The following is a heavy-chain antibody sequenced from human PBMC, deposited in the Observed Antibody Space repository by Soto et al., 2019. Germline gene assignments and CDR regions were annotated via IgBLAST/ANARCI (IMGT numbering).Heavy chain of an antibody. Sequence: QLQLRESGSGLVKPSQTLSLTCAVSGGSISSGGYSWSWIRQPPGKGLEWIGYIYHSGSTYYNPSLKSRVTISVDRSKNQFSLKLSSVTAADTAVYYCARGAGTTFDYWGQGTLVTVSS. CDR1: GGSISSGGYS. D-gene: IGHD1-7*01. CDR2: IYHSGST. CDR3: ARGAGTTFDY. V-gene: IGHV4-30-2*01. J-gene: IGHJ4*02.